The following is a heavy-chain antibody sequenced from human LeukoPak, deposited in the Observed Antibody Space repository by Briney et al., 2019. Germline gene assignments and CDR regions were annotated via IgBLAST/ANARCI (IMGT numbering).Heavy chain of an antibody. CDR3: AKDLVYGKNYDSSGYYPWYFDY. CDR1: GFTFDDYA. CDR2: ISGDGGST. J-gene: IGHJ4*02. D-gene: IGHD3-22*01. Sequence: PGGSLRLSCAASGFTFDDYAMHWVRQAPGKGLEWVSLISGDGGSTYYADSVKGRFTISRDNSKNSLYLQMNSLRTEDTALYYCAKDLVYGKNYDSSGYYPWYFDYWGQGTLVTVSS. V-gene: IGHV3-43*02.